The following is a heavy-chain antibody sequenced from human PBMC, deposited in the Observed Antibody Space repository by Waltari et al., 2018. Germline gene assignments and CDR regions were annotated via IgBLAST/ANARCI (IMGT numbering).Heavy chain of an antibody. CDR2: ISDDGRNK. Sequence: QVQLVESGGGVVQPGRSLRLSCAASGFTFSTYAMHWVRQAPGKGLEWWAVISDDGRNKYYIDSVKGRFTISRDNSKNTLYMQMNSLRAEDTAVYYCQSAMSAFDIWGQGTMVTVSS. CDR1: GFTFSTYA. J-gene: IGHJ3*02. V-gene: IGHV3-30*03. CDR3: QSAMSAFDI. D-gene: IGHD2-2*01.